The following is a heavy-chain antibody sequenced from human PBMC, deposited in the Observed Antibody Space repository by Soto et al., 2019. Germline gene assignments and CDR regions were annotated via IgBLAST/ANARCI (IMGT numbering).Heavy chain of an antibody. J-gene: IGHJ5*02. CDR2: IYHSGST. CDR1: GGSISSGGYS. CDR3: ARAQRDYDYVWGSYRPNWFDP. D-gene: IGHD3-16*02. Sequence: LSLTCAVSGGSISSGGYSWSWIRQPPGKGLEWIGYIYHSGSTYYNPSLKSRVTISVDRSKNQFSLKLSSVTAADTAVYYCARAQRDYDYVWGSYRPNWFDPWGQGTLVTVSS. V-gene: IGHV4-30-2*01.